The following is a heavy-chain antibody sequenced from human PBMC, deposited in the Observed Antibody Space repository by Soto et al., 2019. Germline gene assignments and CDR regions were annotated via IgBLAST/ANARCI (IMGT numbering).Heavy chain of an antibody. CDR3: ATHPPYGPLDH. Sequence: SETLSLTCTVSGGSISSYYWSWIRQPPGKGLEWIGNIYYSENTYYNPSLKSRVTISVDTSKNQFSLRLTSVTAADTAVYYCATHPPYGPLDHWGQGTLVTVSS. CDR2: IYYSENT. D-gene: IGHD4-17*01. V-gene: IGHV4-59*08. J-gene: IGHJ4*02. CDR1: GGSISSYY.